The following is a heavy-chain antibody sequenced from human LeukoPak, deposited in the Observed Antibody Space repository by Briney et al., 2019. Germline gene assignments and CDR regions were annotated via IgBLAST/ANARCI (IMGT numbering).Heavy chain of an antibody. V-gene: IGHV1-46*01. J-gene: IGHJ4*02. CDR2: INPSGGST. D-gene: IGHD3-10*01. Sequence: ASVKVSCKASGYTFTSYYMHWVRQAPGQGLEWMGIINPSGGSTSYAQKFQGRVTMTRNTSISTAYMELSSLRAEDTAVYYCASHNTMVRGVIDYWGQGTLVTVSS. CDR1: GYTFTSYY. CDR3: ASHNTMVRGVIDY.